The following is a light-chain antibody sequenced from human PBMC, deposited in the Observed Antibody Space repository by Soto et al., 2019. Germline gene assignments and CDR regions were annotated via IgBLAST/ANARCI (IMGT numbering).Light chain of an antibody. J-gene: IGKJ2*01. Sequence: DIPMTQSPSTLSASVGDRVTITCRASESISSWLAWYQHKPGKAPKHLIYKASSLESGVPSRFSGSGSGTEFTLTISSLQPDEFATYYCQQYKTYSQTFGQGTKLEIK. CDR3: QQYKTYSQT. CDR1: ESISSW. V-gene: IGKV1-5*03. CDR2: KAS.